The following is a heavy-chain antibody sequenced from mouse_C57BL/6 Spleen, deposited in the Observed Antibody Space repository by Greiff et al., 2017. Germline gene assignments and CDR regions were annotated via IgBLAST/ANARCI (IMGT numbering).Heavy chain of an antibody. Sequence: EVQLQQSGPELVKPGASVQISCKASGYSFTDYNMHWVKQSNGKSLEWIGVINTNYGTTSYNQTFKGKATLTVDQTSSTAYMHLNSLTSEDSAVYYCARNSNYSMDYWGQGTSVTVSS. D-gene: IGHD2-5*01. J-gene: IGHJ4*01. V-gene: IGHV1-39*01. CDR2: INTNYGTT. CDR1: GYSFTDYN. CDR3: ARNSNYSMDY.